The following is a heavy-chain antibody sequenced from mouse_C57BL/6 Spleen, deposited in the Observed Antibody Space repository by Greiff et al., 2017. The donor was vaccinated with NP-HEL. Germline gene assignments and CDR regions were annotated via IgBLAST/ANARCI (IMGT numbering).Heavy chain of an antibody. CDR1: GFSLTSYG. CDR2: IWSGGST. J-gene: IGHJ4*01. D-gene: IGHD2-4*01. V-gene: IGHV2-2*01. CDR3: ARNDDYDDGYAMDY. Sequence: QVQLKQSGPGLVQPSQSLSITCTVSGFSLTSYGVHWVRQSPGKGLAWLGVIWSGGSTDYNAAFISRLSISKANSKSQVCFKMNNLQADDTAIYYCARNDDYDDGYAMDYWGQGTSVTVSS.